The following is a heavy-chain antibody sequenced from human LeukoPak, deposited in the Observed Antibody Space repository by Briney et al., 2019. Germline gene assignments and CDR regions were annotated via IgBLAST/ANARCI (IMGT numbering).Heavy chain of an antibody. CDR3: AKGQAGSCSGSRCYHSDF. Sequence: GGSLRLSCAASGFTFNIYAMTWVRQAPEKGLECISAISGADPGTFYADSVKGRFTISRDNSRNTLYLQMNSLRAEDSAVYYCAKGQAGSCSGSRCYHSDFWGQGSLVNVSS. D-gene: IGHD2-2*01. V-gene: IGHV3-23*01. CDR2: ISGADPGT. CDR1: GFTFNIYA. J-gene: IGHJ4*02.